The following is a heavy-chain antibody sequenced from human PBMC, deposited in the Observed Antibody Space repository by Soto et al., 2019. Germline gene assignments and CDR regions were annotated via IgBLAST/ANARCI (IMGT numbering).Heavy chain of an antibody. V-gene: IGHV3-49*04. D-gene: IGHD5-12*01. J-gene: IGHJ6*02. Sequence: HPGGSLRLSCTASGFTFRDYAMSWVRQAPGKGLEWVGFIRSKAYGGTTDYAASVKARFTISRDDSKSIAYLQMNSLKTEDTAVYYCIRGATHYYYYSMDVWGQGTTVTVSS. CDR1: GFTFRDYA. CDR3: IRGATHYYYYSMDV. CDR2: IRSKAYGGTT.